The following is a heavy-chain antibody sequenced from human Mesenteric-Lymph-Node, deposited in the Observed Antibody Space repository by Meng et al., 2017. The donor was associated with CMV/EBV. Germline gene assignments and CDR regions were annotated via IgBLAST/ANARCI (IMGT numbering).Heavy chain of an antibody. CDR1: GGSIMSDGYY. V-gene: IGHV4-31*02. J-gene: IGHJ4*02. D-gene: IGHD2-8*01. CDR2: VFYSGGT. CDR3: ASINGFDPGPLY. Sequence: VAGGSIMSDGYYWSWIRQHPGKGLEWIGYVFYSGGTDYNPSLRGRVSISRDRSKNHFSLDLMYMTAADTAVYYCASINGFDPGPLYWGQGILVTVSS.